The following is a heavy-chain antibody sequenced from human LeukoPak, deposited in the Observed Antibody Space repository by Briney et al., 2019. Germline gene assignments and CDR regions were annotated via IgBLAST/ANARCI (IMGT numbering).Heavy chain of an antibody. J-gene: IGHJ6*02. CDR1: GFTFSTYG. V-gene: IGHV3-30*18. CDR3: GKDRSYGLDV. CDR2: ISYDGGKK. Sequence: GGSLRLSCAASGFTFSTYGMHWVRQAPGKGLEWVALISYDGGKKYYADSVKGRFTISRDNSKSTLYLQMNRLGVEDTAVYYCGKDRSYGLDVWGQGTTVTVSS.